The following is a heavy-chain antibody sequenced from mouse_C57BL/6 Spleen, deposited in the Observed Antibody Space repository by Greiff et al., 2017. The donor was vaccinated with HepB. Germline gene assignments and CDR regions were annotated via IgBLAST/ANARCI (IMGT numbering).Heavy chain of an antibody. CDR1: GYTFTSYW. D-gene: IGHD1-1*01. Sequence: QVQLQQPGAELVKPGASVKLSCKASGYTFTSYWMHWVKQRPGQGLEWIGMIHPNSGSTNYNEKFKSKATLTVDKSSSTAYMQLSSLTSEDSAVYYGARYGAVDYFDYWGQGTTLTVSS. CDR3: ARYGAVDYFDY. J-gene: IGHJ2*01. CDR2: IHPNSGST. V-gene: IGHV1-64*01.